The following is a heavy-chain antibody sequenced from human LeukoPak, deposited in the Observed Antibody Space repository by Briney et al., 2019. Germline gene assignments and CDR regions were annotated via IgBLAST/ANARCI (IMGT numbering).Heavy chain of an antibody. CDR3: ASPYGGLDY. V-gene: IGHV4-59*11. CDR2: ISDSGST. D-gene: IGHD4-23*01. J-gene: IGHJ4*02. Sequence: SETLSLTCVVSGGSLSTHHWSWIRQSPGRGLEWIGYISDSGSTNYNPSLKSRVTISVDTSKNQFSLKLSSVTAADTAVYYCASPYGGLDYWGQGTLVTVSS. CDR1: GGSLSTHH.